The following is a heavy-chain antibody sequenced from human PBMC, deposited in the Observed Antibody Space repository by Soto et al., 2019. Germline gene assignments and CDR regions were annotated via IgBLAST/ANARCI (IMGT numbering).Heavy chain of an antibody. D-gene: IGHD6-13*01. Sequence: SETLSLTCAVSGYSINSGYYWGWIRQPPGKRLEWIGSVYHSGTTYYNPSLKSRGTISLDTSKNQFSLRLSSVTAADTAVYYCSRSLYSSSWYAGYSGQGTLVTVSS. CDR2: VYHSGTT. J-gene: IGHJ4*02. V-gene: IGHV4-38-2*01. CDR1: GYSINSGYY. CDR3: SRSLYSSSWYAGY.